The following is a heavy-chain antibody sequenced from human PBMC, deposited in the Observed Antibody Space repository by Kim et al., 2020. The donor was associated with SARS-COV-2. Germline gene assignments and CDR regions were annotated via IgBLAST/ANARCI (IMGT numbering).Heavy chain of an antibody. V-gene: IGHV3-48*03. Sequence: GGSLRLSCAASGFTFSSYEMNWVRQAPGKGLEWVSYISSSGSTIYYADSVKGRFTISRDNAKNSLYLQMNSLRAEDTAVYYCARVRDPIVVVPAAILLAYDYYGMDVWGQGTTVTVSS. CDR3: ARVRDPIVVVPAAILLAYDYYGMDV. CDR1: GFTFSSYE. CDR2: ISSSGSTI. J-gene: IGHJ6*02. D-gene: IGHD2-2*01.